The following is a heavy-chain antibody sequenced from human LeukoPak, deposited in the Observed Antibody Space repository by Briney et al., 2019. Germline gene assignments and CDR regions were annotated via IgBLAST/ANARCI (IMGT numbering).Heavy chain of an antibody. CDR2: IRHDGSDK. CDR3: AKGGILYPNQV. D-gene: IGHD2-8*01. CDR1: GFTFGSYG. Sequence: GGSLRLSCAASGFTFGSYGVHWVRQAPGKGLEWVAFIRHDGSDKYYADSVKGRFTISRDNSKNTLYLQMNSLRAEDTAVYYCAKGGILYPNQVWGQGTLVTVSS. V-gene: IGHV3-30*02. J-gene: IGHJ4*02.